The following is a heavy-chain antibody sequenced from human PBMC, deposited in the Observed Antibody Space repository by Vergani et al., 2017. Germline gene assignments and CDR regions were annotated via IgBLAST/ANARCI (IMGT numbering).Heavy chain of an antibody. V-gene: IGHV4-61*01. D-gene: IGHD3-10*01. CDR1: GGSVSSGSYY. CDR3: AREGSSGAEVDY. J-gene: IGHJ4*02. CDR2: IYYSGST. Sequence: QVQLQESGPGLVKPSETLSLTCTVSGGSVSSGSYYWSWIRQPPGKGLEWIGYIYYSGSTNYNPSLKSRVTISVDTSKNQFSLKLSSVTAADTAVYYCAREGSSGAEVDYWGQGTLVTVSS.